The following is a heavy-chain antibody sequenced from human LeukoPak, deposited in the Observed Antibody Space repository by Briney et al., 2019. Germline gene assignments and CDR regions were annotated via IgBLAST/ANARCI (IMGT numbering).Heavy chain of an antibody. V-gene: IGHV3-53*01. CDR1: CRRIIKK. J-gene: IGHJ4*02. CDR3: ARRPGN. CDR2: IYSGGAI. D-gene: IGHD1-14*01. Sequence: GGSLRLSCVDLGCRRIIKKISWVRQAPGKGLEWVSLIYSGGAIRYADSVKGRFTISRDSSKNTLFLQMNDLTVEDTARYYCARRPGNWGQGILVTVSS.